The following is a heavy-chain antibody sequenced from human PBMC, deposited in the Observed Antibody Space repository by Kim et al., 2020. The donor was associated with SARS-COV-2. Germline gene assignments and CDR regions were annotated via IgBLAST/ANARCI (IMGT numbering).Heavy chain of an antibody. J-gene: IGHJ4*02. Sequence: GYAQKFQGRVTMTRNTSISTAYMELSSLRSEDTAVYYCARYGSSWYYFDYWGQGTLVTVSS. CDR3: ARYGSSWYYFDY. D-gene: IGHD6-13*01. V-gene: IGHV1-8*01.